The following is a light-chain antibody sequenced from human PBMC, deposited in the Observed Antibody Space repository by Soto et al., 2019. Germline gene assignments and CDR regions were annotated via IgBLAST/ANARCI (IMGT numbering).Light chain of an antibody. CDR2: GAS. V-gene: IGKV3-15*01. CDR1: QNISNN. Sequence: EIVMTQSPVTLSVSPEERATLSCRASQNISNNLAWYQQRLGQAPRLLIYGASTRATGVPARFGGGGSGTEFTLTISSLQSEDFAVYYCHEYNNWPLYTFGQGTKLEIK. J-gene: IGKJ2*01. CDR3: HEYNNWPLYT.